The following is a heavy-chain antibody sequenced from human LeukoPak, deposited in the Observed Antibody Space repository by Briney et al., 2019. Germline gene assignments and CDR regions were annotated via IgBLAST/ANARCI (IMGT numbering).Heavy chain of an antibody. CDR3: ARDRAQDFWSGPGHDY. D-gene: IGHD3-3*01. J-gene: IGHJ4*02. V-gene: IGHV1-18*01. CDR2: MNPNSGNT. CDR1: GYTFTSYD. Sequence: ASVKVSCKASGYTFTSYDINWVRQATGQGLEWMGWMNPNSGNTNYAQKLQGRVTMTTDTSTSTAYMELRSLRSDDTAVYYCARDRAQDFWSGPGHDYWGQGTLVTVSS.